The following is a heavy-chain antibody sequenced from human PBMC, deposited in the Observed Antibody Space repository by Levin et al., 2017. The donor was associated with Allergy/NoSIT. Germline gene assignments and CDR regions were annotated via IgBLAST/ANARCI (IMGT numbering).Heavy chain of an antibody. Sequence: GGSLRLSCAASGFTFRNYAMHWVRQAPGKGLEWVAVISYDGSNKYYADSVKGRFTISRDNSKNTLYLQMNSLRAEDTAVYYCARAEFGPSDGDNGGHFDYWGQGTLVTVSS. D-gene: IGHD4-17*01. CDR2: ISYDGSNK. V-gene: IGHV3-30-3*01. CDR3: ARAEFGPSDGDNGGHFDY. CDR1: GFTFRNYA. J-gene: IGHJ4*02.